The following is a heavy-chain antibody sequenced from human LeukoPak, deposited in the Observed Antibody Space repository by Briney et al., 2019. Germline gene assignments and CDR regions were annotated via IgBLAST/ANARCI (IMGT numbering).Heavy chain of an antibody. J-gene: IGHJ4*02. CDR3: ARASGEPEWMYYFDY. Sequence: GGSLRLSCVASGFTFSSRDWMTWVRQAPGKGLEWVANIKQDGSEKYYVDSVKGRFTISRDNAKNSLYLQMNSLRAEDTAVYYCARASGEPEWMYYFDYWGQGTLVTVSS. CDR2: IKQDGSEK. CDR1: GFTFSSRDW. V-gene: IGHV3-7*01. D-gene: IGHD3-10*01.